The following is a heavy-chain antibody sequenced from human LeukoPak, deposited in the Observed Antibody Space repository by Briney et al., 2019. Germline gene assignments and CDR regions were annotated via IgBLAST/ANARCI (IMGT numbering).Heavy chain of an antibody. CDR3: AESKSGWYRDHFYH. V-gene: IGHV3-23*01. CDR1: GFTFSSYA. Sequence: GGSLRLSCAASGFTFSSYAMSWVRQAPGKGLEWVSAISGSGGSTYYADSVKGRFTISRDNSKNTLYLQMNSLRAEDTAVYYWAESKSGWYRDHFYHLGQGTLVTVSS. CDR2: ISGSGGST. J-gene: IGHJ4*02. D-gene: IGHD6-19*01.